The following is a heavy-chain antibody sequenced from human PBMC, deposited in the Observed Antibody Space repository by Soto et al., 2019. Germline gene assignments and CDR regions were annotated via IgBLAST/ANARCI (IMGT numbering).Heavy chain of an antibody. J-gene: IGHJ6*03. CDR3: AKDTSSSPYYMDV. CDR2: ITGGRGTT. D-gene: IGHD2-2*01. CDR1: GFTFSSYG. V-gene: IGHV3-23*01. Sequence: GGSLRLSCAASGFTFSSYGMHWVRQAPGKGLEWVSVITGGRGTTYYADSVRGRFIISRDNSQNTLYLQMNSLRPEDTAVYYCAKDTSSSPYYMDVWGKGTTVTVSS.